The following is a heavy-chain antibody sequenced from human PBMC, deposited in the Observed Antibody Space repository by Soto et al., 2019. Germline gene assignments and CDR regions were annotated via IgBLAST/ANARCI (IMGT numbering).Heavy chain of an antibody. Sequence: SETLSLTCTVSGGSISSGGYYWSWIRQHPGKGLEWIGYIYYSGSTYYNPSLKSRVTISVDTSKNQFSLKLSSVAAADTAVYYCAREYGGNPYYFDYWGQGTLVTVSS. CDR3: AREYGGNPYYFDY. CDR2: IYYSGST. J-gene: IGHJ4*02. CDR1: GGSISSGGYY. D-gene: IGHD2-15*01. V-gene: IGHV4-31*03.